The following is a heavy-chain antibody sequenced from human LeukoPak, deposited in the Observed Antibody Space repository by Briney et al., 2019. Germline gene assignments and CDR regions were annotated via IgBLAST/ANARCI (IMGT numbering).Heavy chain of an antibody. J-gene: IGHJ4*02. CDR3: ASLHSGYSSSWPSS. V-gene: IGHV4-34*01. Sequence: SETLSLTCAVYGGSFSDDYWSWIRRPPGKGLEWIGEINHSGSTNYNPSLKSRVTISIDTPKNQFSLKLSSVTAADTAVYYCASLHSGYSSSWPSSWGQGTLVTVSS. D-gene: IGHD6-13*01. CDR2: INHSGST. CDR1: GGSFSDDY.